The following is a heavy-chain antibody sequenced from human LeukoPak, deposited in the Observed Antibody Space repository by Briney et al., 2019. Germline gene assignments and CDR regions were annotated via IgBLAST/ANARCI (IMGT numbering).Heavy chain of an antibody. Sequence: ASVKVSCKASGYTFSHYAMNWVRQAPGQGLEWMGWINTNTGNPTYAPGFTGRFVFSLDTSVSTAYLQISSLKAENTAMYYCARAENGLVIIPLDYRGQGTLVTVSS. J-gene: IGHJ4*02. CDR2: INTNTGNP. D-gene: IGHD3/OR15-3a*01. CDR1: GYTFSHYA. V-gene: IGHV7-4-1*02. CDR3: ARAENGLVIIPLDY.